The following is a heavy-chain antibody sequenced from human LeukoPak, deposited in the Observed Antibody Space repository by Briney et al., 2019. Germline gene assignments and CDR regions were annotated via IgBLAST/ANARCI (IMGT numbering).Heavy chain of an antibody. Sequence: SETLSLTCTVSGGSISSSSYYWGWIRQPPGKGLEWIGSIYYSGSTYYNPSLKSRVTISVDTSKNQFSLKLSSVTAADTAVYYCARHIGSYGPYYYYYYMDVWGKGTTVTISS. CDR3: ARHIGSYGPYYYYYYMDV. CDR1: GGSISSSSYY. V-gene: IGHV4-39*01. CDR2: IYYSGST. J-gene: IGHJ6*03. D-gene: IGHD5-18*01.